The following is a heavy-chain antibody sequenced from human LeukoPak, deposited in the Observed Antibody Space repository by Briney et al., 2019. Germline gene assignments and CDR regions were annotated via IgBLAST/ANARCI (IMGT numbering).Heavy chain of an antibody. V-gene: IGHV4-59*08. CDR2: IYYSGST. D-gene: IGHD1-7*01. J-gene: IGHJ4*02. CDR3: ARGNSPRYYFDY. CDR1: GGSISSYY. Sequence: SETLSLTCTVSGGSISSYYWSWIRQPPGKGLEWIGYIYYSGSTNYNPSLKSRVTISVDTSKNQFSLKLSSVTAADTAVYYCARGNSPRYYFDYWGQGTLVTVSS.